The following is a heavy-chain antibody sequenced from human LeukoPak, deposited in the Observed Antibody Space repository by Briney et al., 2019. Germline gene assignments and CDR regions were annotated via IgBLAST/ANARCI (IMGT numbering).Heavy chain of an antibody. Sequence: SQTLSLTCAVSGGSISSGGYSWSWIRQPPGKGLEWIGYIYHSGSTYYNPSLKSRVTISVDRSKNQFSLKLSSETAADTAVYYCASYYYDSSGYFDYWGQGTLVTVSS. D-gene: IGHD3-22*01. J-gene: IGHJ4*02. CDR3: ASYYYDSSGYFDY. CDR2: IYHSGST. CDR1: GGSISSGGYS. V-gene: IGHV4-30-2*01.